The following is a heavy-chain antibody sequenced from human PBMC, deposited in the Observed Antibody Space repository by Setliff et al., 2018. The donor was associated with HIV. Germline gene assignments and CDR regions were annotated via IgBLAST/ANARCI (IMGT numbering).Heavy chain of an antibody. CDR3: ARGPEYYDFWSGYNQDIWASDY. CDR1: GGSFSNYY. V-gene: IGHV4-59*01. D-gene: IGHD3-3*01. Sequence: PSETLSLTCAVYGGSFSNYYWSWIRQPPGKGLEWIGYIYNSGYTNYKPSLKSRVTISLDTSKNQFSLNLRSVTAADTAVYYCARGPEYYDFWSGYNQDIWASDYWGQGTLVTVSS. CDR2: IYNSGYT. J-gene: IGHJ4*02.